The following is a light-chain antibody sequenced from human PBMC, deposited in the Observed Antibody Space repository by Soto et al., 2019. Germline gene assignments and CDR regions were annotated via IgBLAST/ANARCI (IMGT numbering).Light chain of an antibody. J-gene: IGKJ1*01. CDR1: QRVGKY. V-gene: IGKV3-20*01. CDR2: GAS. Sequence: EIVLTQSPGTLSLSPGERATISCRASQRVGKYLAWYQQKPGQAPRLLIYGASTRATGIPDRFSGSGSGTDFTLTMRRLEPEDFAVYYCKQYGGSPRTFGQGTKVERK. CDR3: KQYGGSPRT.